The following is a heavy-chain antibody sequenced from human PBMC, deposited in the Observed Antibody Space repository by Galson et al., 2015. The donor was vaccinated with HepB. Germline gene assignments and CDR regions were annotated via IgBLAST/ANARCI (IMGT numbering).Heavy chain of an antibody. J-gene: IGHJ4*02. CDR3: ARDHTHYYDSSGYLGYFDY. CDR1: GFTFSSYA. Sequence: SLRLSCAASGFTFSSYAMHWVRQAPGKGLEWVAVISYDGSNKYYADSVKGRFTISRDNSKNTLYLQMNSLRAEDTAVYYCARDHTHYYDSSGYLGYFDYWGQGTLVTVSS. CDR2: ISYDGSNK. V-gene: IGHV3-30-3*01. D-gene: IGHD3-22*01.